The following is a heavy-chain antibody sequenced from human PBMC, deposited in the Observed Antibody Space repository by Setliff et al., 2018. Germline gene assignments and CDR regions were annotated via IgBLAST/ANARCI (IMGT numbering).Heavy chain of an antibody. J-gene: IGHJ6*03. CDR3: VRMSGFVYMDV. CDR1: GDSINSRTNY. CDR2: IYASWST. V-gene: IGHV4-61*09. D-gene: IGHD2-21*01. Sequence: PSETLSLTCTVSGDSINSRTNYWSWIRQPAGKGPEWIGHIYASWSTNYNPSLKSRVTISLDTSKYQFSLKLSSVTAADTAVYYCVRMSGFVYMDVWGKGTTVTVSS.